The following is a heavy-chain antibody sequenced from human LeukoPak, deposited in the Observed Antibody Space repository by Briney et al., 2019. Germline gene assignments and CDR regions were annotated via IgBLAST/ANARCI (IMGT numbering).Heavy chain of an antibody. J-gene: IGHJ1*01. CDR1: GFTFSSYA. D-gene: IGHD6-19*01. CDR3: AKDLYTRIAVAYFQH. CDR2: ISGSGGST. Sequence: GGSLRLSCAASGFTFSSYAMSWVRQAPGKGLEWVSAISGSGGSTYYADSVKGRFTISRDNSKDTLYLQMNSLRAEDTAVYYCAKDLYTRIAVAYFQHWGQGTLVTVSS. V-gene: IGHV3-23*01.